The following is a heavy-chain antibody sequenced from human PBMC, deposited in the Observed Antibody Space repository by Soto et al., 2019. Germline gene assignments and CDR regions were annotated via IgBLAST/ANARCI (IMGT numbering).Heavy chain of an antibody. V-gene: IGHV2-5*02. Sequence: QITLTESGPTLVKPTQTLTLTCTFSGFSLSSSRVGVAWIRQPPGKALEWLADIYWDGDKRYSPSLRSRLTITKDTSKNQLLLTMTNVDPVDTATYFCAHLMITYGGVVADDAFDFWGQGTMVTISS. CDR2: IYWDGDK. CDR1: GFSLSSSRVG. CDR3: AHLMITYGGVVADDAFDF. D-gene: IGHD3-16*02. J-gene: IGHJ3*01.